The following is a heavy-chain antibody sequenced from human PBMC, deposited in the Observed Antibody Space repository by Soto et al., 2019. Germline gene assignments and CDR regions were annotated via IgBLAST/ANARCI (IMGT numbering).Heavy chain of an antibody. CDR2: IYYSGST. CDR1: GGSISSGGYY. V-gene: IGHV4-31*03. CDR3: AIGGYCSGGSCYLGPLGY. Sequence: QVQLQESGPGLVKPSQTLSLTCTVSGGSISSGGYYWSWIRQHPGKGLEGIGYIYYSGSTYYNPSLKSRVTISVDTSKNQFSLKLSSVAAADTAGYYCAIGGYCSGGSCYLGPLGYWGQGTLGTVSS. D-gene: IGHD2-15*01. J-gene: IGHJ4*02.